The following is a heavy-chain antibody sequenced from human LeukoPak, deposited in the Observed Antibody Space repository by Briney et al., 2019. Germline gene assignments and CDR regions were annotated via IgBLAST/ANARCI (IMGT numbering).Heavy chain of an antibody. D-gene: IGHD6-19*01. CDR2: INPNSGFA. CDR3: ARGQQWLEAFDY. V-gene: IGHV1-2*02. CDR1: GSTFTGYY. Sequence: EASVKVSCKASGSTFTGYYIHWVRQAPGQGLQWMGWINPNSGFAHYPQNFQGRLTMTRDTSISTVYMELSRLRSDDTAVYYCARGQQWLEAFDYWGLGTLVTVSS. J-gene: IGHJ4*02.